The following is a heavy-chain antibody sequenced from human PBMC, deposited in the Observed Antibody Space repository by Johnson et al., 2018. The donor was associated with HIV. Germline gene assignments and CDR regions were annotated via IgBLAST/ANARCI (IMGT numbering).Heavy chain of an antibody. J-gene: IGHJ3*01. CDR3: AKDKFMFLDNPVDAFDV. Sequence: VQLVESGGGLVQPGRSLRLSCAASGFTFSSYDMHWVRQGTGKGLEWVSTIGTAGDTSYAGSVKGRFTISRDNSNNTLYLHMNSLRPDDTGVYYCAKDKFMFLDNPVDAFDVWGQGTMVTFSS. V-gene: IGHV3-13*01. D-gene: IGHD3/OR15-3a*01. CDR1: GFTFSSYD. CDR2: IGTAGDT.